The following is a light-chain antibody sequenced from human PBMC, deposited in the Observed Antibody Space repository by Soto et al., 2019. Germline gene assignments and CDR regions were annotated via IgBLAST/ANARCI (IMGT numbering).Light chain of an antibody. V-gene: IGKV1-27*01. Sequence: DIQMTQSPSSLSSSVGDRVTIACRASQGISTYLAWYQQKPGKVPKLLIYAASTLLSGVPSRFSGSGSGTGFTLTISSLQPEDVATYYCQKYDTAPLTFGQGTKVDIK. CDR1: QGISTY. CDR2: AAS. J-gene: IGKJ1*01. CDR3: QKYDTAPLT.